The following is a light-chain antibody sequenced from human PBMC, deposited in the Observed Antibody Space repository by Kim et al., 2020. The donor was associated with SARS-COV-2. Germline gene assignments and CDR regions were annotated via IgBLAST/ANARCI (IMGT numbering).Light chain of an antibody. CDR1: SSNSGAGYD. V-gene: IGLV1-40*01. CDR3: QSYDSSLSAV. J-gene: IGLJ2*01. Sequence: GQRVTISCTGSSSNSGAGYDVHWYQQLPGTAPNLLIYGNSNRPSGVPDRFSGSKSGTSASLAITGLQAEDEADYYCQSYDSSLSAVFGGGTQLTVL. CDR2: GNS.